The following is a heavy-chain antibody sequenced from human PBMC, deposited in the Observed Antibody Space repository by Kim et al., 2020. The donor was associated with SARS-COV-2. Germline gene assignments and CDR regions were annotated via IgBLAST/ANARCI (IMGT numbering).Heavy chain of an antibody. CDR3: ARGGGDYYYGMDV. CDR1: GFTVISNY. Sequence: GGSLRLSCAASGFTVISNYMSWVRQAPGKGLEWVSVIYSGGSTYYADSVKGRFTISRDNSKNTLYLQMNSLRAEDTAVYYCARGGGDYYYGMDVWGQGTTVTVSS. D-gene: IGHD4-17*01. J-gene: IGHJ6*02. CDR2: IYSGGST. V-gene: IGHV3-53*01.